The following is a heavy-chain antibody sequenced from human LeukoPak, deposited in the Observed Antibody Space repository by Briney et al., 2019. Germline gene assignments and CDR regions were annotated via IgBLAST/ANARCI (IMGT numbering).Heavy chain of an antibody. CDR1: GFTFDDYA. J-gene: IGHJ3*02. CDR3: AVSLGSDAFDI. V-gene: IGHV3-43*02. Sequence: AGGSLRLSCAASGFTFDDYAMHWVRQAPGKGLEWVSLISGDGGSTYYADSVKGRFTISRDNSKNSLYLQMNSLRTEDTALYYCAVSLGSDAFDIWGQGTMVTVSS. CDR2: ISGDGGST.